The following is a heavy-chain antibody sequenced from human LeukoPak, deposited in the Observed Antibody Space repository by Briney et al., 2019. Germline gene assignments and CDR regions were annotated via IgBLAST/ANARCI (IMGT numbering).Heavy chain of an antibody. CDR1: GFTLSSYS. J-gene: IGHJ4*02. D-gene: IGHD3-10*01. CDR2: ISSSSSTI. CDR3: TKEGATGSRYNFDY. Sequence: GGSLRLSCAASGFTLSSYSMNWVRQAPGKGLEWVSYISSSSSTIYYADSVKGRFTISRDNSKNTVSLQMNSLRDDDTDVFYCTKEGATGSRYNFDYWGQGTLVTVSS. V-gene: IGHV3-48*02.